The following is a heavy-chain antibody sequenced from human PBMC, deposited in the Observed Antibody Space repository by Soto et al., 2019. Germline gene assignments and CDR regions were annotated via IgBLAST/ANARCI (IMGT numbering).Heavy chain of an antibody. CDR3: ARFGHSGGYFPSYFDS. CDR2: IYHSGNT. J-gene: IGHJ4*02. Sequence: QLHLQESGSGLVRPSQTLTLTCAVSGASISSGDYSWTWIRQPPGRGLEWIGYIYHSGNTYYNPSRNSRVTISVVRSKNQFFLDLNHVTAADTAVYYCARFGHSGGYFPSYFDSWGQGTLVTVSS. D-gene: IGHD3-22*01. V-gene: IGHV4-30-2*01. CDR1: GASISSGDYS.